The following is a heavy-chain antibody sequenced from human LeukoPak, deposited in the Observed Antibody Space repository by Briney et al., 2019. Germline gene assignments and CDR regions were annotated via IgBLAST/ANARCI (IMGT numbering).Heavy chain of an antibody. CDR3: ARLTYYYDSSGYNTPYDAFDI. J-gene: IGHJ3*02. V-gene: IGHV5-51*01. CDR2: IYPGDSDT. D-gene: IGHD3-22*01. CDR1: GFTFTSYW. Sequence: GGSLRLSCAASGFTFTSYWIGWVRQMPGKGLEWMGIIYPGDSDTRYSPSFQGQVTISADKSISTAYLQWSSLKASDTAMYYCARLTYYYDSSGYNTPYDAFDIWGQGTMVTVSS.